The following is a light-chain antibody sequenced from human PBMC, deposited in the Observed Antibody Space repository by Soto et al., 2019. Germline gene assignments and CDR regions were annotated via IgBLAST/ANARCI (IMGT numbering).Light chain of an antibody. CDR3: QQYDNWLPT. J-gene: IGKJ5*01. CDR1: QSIKTN. V-gene: IGKV3-15*01. CDR2: GAS. Sequence: EIVMTQSPATLSVSPGERATLSCRAAQSIKTNLAWYQQKPGQAPRLLIYGASTRATGVPGRVSGSGSGTEFTLTISSLQSEDFAVYYCQQYDNWLPTLRQGTRLEI.